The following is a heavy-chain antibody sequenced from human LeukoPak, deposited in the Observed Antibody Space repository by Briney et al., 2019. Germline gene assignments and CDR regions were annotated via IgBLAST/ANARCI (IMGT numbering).Heavy chain of an antibody. J-gene: IGHJ3*02. Sequence: AGGSLRLSCAASGFTFSSYAMSWVRQAPGKGLEWVSAISGSGGSTYYADSVKGRFTISRDNSKNTLYLQMSSLRAEDTAVYYCAKDHRYGGYSYGYRGRAFDIWGQGTMVTVSS. CDR2: ISGSGGST. CDR3: AKDHRYGGYSYGYRGRAFDI. D-gene: IGHD5-18*01. V-gene: IGHV3-23*01. CDR1: GFTFSSYA.